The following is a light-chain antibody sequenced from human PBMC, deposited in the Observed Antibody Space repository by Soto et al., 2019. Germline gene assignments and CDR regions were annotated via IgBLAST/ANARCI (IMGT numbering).Light chain of an antibody. CDR2: DAS. CDR1: QSVSSY. J-gene: IGKJ2*01. Sequence: ETVLTQSPATLSLSPGERATLSCRASQSVSSYLAWYQQKPGQAPRLLIYDASNRATGIPARFSGSGSGTDLTLTISSLEPEDSEVYYCQQRSNWPPTHTFGQGTKLEIK. V-gene: IGKV3-11*01. CDR3: QQRSNWPPTHT.